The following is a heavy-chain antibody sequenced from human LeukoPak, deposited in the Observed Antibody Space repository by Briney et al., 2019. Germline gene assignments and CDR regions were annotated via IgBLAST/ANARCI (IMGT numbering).Heavy chain of an antibody. J-gene: IGHJ6*02. V-gene: IGHV1-69*13. Sequence: ASVKVSCKASGGTFSSYAISWVRQAPGQGLEWMGGIIPIFGTANYAQKFQGRVTITADESTSTAYMELSSLRSEDTAVYYCAREVVVVVAATLDYYGMDVWGQGTRSPSP. CDR1: GGTFSSYA. CDR2: IIPIFGTA. CDR3: AREVVVVVAATLDYYGMDV. D-gene: IGHD2-15*01.